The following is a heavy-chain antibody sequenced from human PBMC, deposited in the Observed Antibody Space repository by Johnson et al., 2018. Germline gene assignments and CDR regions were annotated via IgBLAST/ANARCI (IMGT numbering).Heavy chain of an antibody. CDR2: INWHGGST. V-gene: IGHV3-20*01. J-gene: IGHJ6*02. CDR3: ARDSQAAGTGWGMDV. Sequence: VQLVESGGGVVRXGGSLRLSCAASGFTFDDYGMSWVRQAPGTGLEWVSGINWHGGSTGYADSVTGRFTISRDNAKNSLYLQMNSLRAEDTAVYRCARDSQAAGTGWGMDVWGQGTTVTVSS. CDR1: GFTFDDYG. D-gene: IGHD6-13*01.